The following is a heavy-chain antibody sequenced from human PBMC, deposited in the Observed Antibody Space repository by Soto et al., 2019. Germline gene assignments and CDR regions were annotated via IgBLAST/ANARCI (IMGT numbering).Heavy chain of an antibody. Sequence: GGSLRLSCAASGFTFSGSAMHWVRQASGKGLEWVGRIRSKANSYATAYAASVKGRFTISRDDSKNTAYLQMNSLKTEDTAVYYCTRRYSNYDEDYYYGMDVWGQGTTVTVSS. D-gene: IGHD4-4*01. J-gene: IGHJ6*02. CDR3: TRRYSNYDEDYYYGMDV. V-gene: IGHV3-73*01. CDR2: IRSKANSYAT. CDR1: GFTFSGSA.